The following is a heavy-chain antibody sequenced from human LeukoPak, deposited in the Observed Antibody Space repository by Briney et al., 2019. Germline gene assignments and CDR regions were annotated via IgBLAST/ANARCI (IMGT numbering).Heavy chain of an antibody. CDR2: INHSVST. V-gene: IGHV4-34*01. CDR3: ARRRVRVVTAIYYMDV. D-gene: IGHD2-21*02. CDR1: GGSFSGYY. J-gene: IGHJ6*03. Sequence: SETLSLTCAVYGGSFSGYYWSWIRQPPGKGLEWMGEINHSVSTNYNPSLKSRVTISVDTSKNQFSLKLSSVTAPDTAVYYCARRRVRVVTAIYYMDVWGKGTTVTISS.